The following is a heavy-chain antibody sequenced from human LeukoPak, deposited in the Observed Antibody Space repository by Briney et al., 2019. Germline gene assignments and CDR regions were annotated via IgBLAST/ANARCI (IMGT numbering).Heavy chain of an antibody. CDR2: ISGSGKTT. V-gene: IGHV3-23*01. CDR3: AKGLWDYFDY. D-gene: IGHD2-21*01. Sequence: GGSLRLSCAASGFTFSSYGMSWVRQAPGKGLEWVSAISGSGKTTYFANSVKGRFTISRDNSKNTLSLQMNSLRAEDTAVYYCAKGLWDYFDYWGQGTLVTVSS. CDR1: GFTFSSYG. J-gene: IGHJ4*02.